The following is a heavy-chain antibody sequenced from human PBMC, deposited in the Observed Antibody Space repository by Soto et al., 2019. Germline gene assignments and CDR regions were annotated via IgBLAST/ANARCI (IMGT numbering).Heavy chain of an antibody. V-gene: IGHV1-69*13. CDR3: AREKAGNDYGDSDNWFDP. Sequence: GASVKVSCKASGGTFSSYAISWVRQAPGQGLEWMGGIIPIFGTANYAQKFQGRVTITADESTSTAYMELSSLRSEDTAVYYCAREKAGNDYGDSDNWFDPWGQGTLVTVSS. CDR2: IIPIFGTA. CDR1: GGTFSSYA. D-gene: IGHD4-17*01. J-gene: IGHJ5*02.